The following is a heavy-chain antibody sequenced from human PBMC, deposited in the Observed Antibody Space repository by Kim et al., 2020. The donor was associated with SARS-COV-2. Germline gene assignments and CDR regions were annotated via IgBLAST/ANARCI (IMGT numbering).Heavy chain of an antibody. Sequence: SETLSLTCTVSGGSISSYYWSWIRQPPGKGLEWIGYIYYSGSTNYNPSLKSRVTISVDTSKNQLSLKLSSVTVADTAVYYCARAAFGELSNDAFDIWGQG. D-gene: IGHD3-10*01. CDR1: GGSISSYY. V-gene: IGHV4-59*01. CDR2: IYYSGST. CDR3: ARAAFGELSNDAFDI. J-gene: IGHJ3*02.